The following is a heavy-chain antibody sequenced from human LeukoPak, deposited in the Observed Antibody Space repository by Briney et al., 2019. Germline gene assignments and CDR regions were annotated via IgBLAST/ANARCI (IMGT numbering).Heavy chain of an antibody. CDR3: ARDVGGADY. CDR1: GVSTSDFW. Sequence: GGAPRLSCAASGVSTSDFWMTWCRHALGKGVQGGALLQRDGRAGHYVDSVKGRFTLPRDPANNVLHLQMNSLRPDDTAVYYCARDVGGADYWGQGILVAVAS. V-gene: IGHV3-7*01. D-gene: IGHD4-23*01. J-gene: IGHJ4*02. CDR2: LQRDGRAG.